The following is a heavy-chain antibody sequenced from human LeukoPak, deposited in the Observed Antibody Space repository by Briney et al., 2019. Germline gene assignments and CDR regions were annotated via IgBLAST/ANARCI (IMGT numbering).Heavy chain of an antibody. CDR1: GFTFSDYY. Sequence: PGGSLRLSCAASGFTFSDYYMSWIRQAPGKGLEWVSYSSGSSIYYADFAKGRFTISRDNAKNSLYLQMNSLRAEDTAVYYCAREGSSSWYVDYWGQGTLVTVSS. CDR3: AREGSSSWYVDY. D-gene: IGHD6-13*01. V-gene: IGHV3-11*01. J-gene: IGHJ4*02. CDR2: SSGSSI.